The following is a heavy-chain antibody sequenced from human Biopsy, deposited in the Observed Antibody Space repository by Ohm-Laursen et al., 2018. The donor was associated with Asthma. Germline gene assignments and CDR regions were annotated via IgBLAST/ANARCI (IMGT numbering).Heavy chain of an antibody. Sequence: ASVKVSCKISGYILTDLSMHWVRQAPGQGLKWMGGHVHEEGGTVNARRFQGRVTMTEDTSTDTAYMELSSLSSDDTAVYYCASDFPKDYVRYNFQFWGQGTLVIVSS. V-gene: IGHV1-24*01. D-gene: IGHD4-17*01. CDR2: HVHEEGGT. CDR3: ASDFPKDYVRYNFQF. CDR1: GYILTDLS. J-gene: IGHJ4*02.